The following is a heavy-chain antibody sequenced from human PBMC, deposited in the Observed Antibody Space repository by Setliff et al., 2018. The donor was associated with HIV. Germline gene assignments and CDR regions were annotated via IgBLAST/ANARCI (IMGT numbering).Heavy chain of an antibody. CDR1: GVSIENNF. J-gene: IGHJ4*02. V-gene: IGHV4-59*01. Sequence: KASETLSLTCTVSGVSIENNFWSWFRQPPRKGLEWIGYISYTGSTNYDPSLKSRLTIVADTSKSQFSLKLTSVTAADTAVYYCARGAYIKMNYCFDYWGRGTLVTVSS. CDR3: ARGAYIKMNYCFDY. CDR2: ISYTGST. D-gene: IGHD3-16*01.